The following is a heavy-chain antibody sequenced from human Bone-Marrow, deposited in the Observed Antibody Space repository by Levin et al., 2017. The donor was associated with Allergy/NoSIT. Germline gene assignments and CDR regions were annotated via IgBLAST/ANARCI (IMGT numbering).Heavy chain of an antibody. J-gene: IGHJ4*02. D-gene: IGHD3-10*01. CDR2: FKSQSDSGAI. V-gene: IGHV3-15*01. CDR3: TTAFTFYGSGSTSVPFDY. CDR1: GFNFRNAW. Sequence: GGSLRLSCVGSGFNFRNAWLNWVRQAPGKGLEWIGRFKSQSDSGAIDYAESMKDRFTISRDDSKDTLYLQMQNLEIDDAGTYYCTTAFTFYGSGSTSVPFDYWGPGTLVTVSS.